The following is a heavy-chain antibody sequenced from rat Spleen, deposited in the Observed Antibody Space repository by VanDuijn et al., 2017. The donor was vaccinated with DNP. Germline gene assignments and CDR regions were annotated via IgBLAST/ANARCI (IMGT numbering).Heavy chain of an antibody. CDR2: ITSDGSST. CDR3: ATDEYYGPFAY. Sequence: EVKLVESGGGLVQPGRSLKLSCAASGFTFDSFDMAWVRQAPKKGLEWVATITSDGSSTFYRDSVKGRFTLSRDNAKSTLYLQMDSLRSDDTATYYCATDEYYGPFAYWGQGTLVTVSS. J-gene: IGHJ3*01. V-gene: IGHV5-7*01. D-gene: IGHD1-6*01. CDR1: GFTFDSFD.